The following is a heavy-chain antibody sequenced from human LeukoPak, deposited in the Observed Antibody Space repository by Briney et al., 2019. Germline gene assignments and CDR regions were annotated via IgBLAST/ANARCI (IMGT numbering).Heavy chain of an antibody. CDR3: AREEHRLAEAGTSAFDL. V-gene: IGHV3-74*01. CDR1: GFTFSENW. J-gene: IGHJ3*01. D-gene: IGHD6-13*01. Sequence: GGSVRLSCVASGFTFSENWMHWVRQAPGKGLAWVSHINRDGGLTNYADSVKGRFTISRDNARNTVYLQMSSLRVEDTAVYFCAREEHRLAEAGTSAFDLGGQGTLVTVSP. CDR2: INRDGGLT.